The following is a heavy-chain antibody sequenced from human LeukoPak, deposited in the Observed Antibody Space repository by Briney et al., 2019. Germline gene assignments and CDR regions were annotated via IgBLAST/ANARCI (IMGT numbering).Heavy chain of an antibody. CDR1: GFTFDDYG. J-gene: IGHJ3*02. CDR3: ARDRDLDYGSGSYSSAFDI. V-gene: IGHV3-20*04. CDR2: INWNGGST. Sequence: AGGSLRLSCAASGFTFDDYGMSWVRQAPGKGLEWVSGINWNGGSTGYADSVKGRFTISRDNAKNSLYLQMNSLRAEDTALYYCARDRDLDYGSGSYSSAFDIWGQGTMVTVSS. D-gene: IGHD3-10*01.